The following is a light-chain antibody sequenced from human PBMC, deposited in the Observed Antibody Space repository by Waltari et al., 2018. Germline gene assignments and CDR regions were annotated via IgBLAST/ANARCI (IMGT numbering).Light chain of an antibody. CDR1: QSVSRY. CDR3: QNHERLPAT. Sequence: EVVLTQSPGTLSLSPGERATLSCSASQSVSRYLAWYQQRPGQAPRFLIYAASTRATGVTDRFSGSGFGTDFSLSISRVEPEDFAVYYCQNHERLPATFGQGTKVEIK. V-gene: IGKV3-20*01. J-gene: IGKJ1*01. CDR2: AAS.